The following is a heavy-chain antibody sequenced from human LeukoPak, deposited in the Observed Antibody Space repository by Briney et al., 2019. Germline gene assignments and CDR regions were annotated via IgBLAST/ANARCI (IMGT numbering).Heavy chain of an antibody. CDR3: ARDRSEEADTDYYDSSGYYLNWFDP. CDR1: GGTFSSYA. CDR2: IIPILGIA. Sequence: SVKVSCKASGGTFSSYAISWVRQAPGQGLEWMGRIIPILGIANYAQKFQGRVTITADKSTSTAYMELSSLRSEDTAVYYCARDRSEEADTDYYDSSGYYLNWFDPWGQGTLVTVSS. J-gene: IGHJ5*02. D-gene: IGHD3-22*01. V-gene: IGHV1-69*04.